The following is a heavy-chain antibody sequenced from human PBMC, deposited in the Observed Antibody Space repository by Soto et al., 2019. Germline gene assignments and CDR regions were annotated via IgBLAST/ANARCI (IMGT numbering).Heavy chain of an antibody. J-gene: IGHJ4*02. D-gene: IGHD6-6*01. CDR2: IIPIFGTA. V-gene: IGHV1-69*13. CDR3: ARVDGSSSLFDYFDY. CDR1: GGTFSSYA. Sequence: ASVKVSCKASGGTFSSYAISWVRQAPGQGLEWMGGIIPIFGTANYAQKFQGRVTITADESTSTAYMELSSLRSEDTAVYYCARVDGSSSLFDYFDYWGQGTLVTVSS.